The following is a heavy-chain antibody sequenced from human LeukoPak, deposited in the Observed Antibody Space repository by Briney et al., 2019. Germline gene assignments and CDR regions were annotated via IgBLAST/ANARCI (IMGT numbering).Heavy chain of an antibody. V-gene: IGHV3-48*01. J-gene: IGHJ4*02. D-gene: IGHD2-2*01. CDR1: GFTFSSYS. CDR3: AREYCSSTSCLYDY. Sequence: GGSLRLSCAASGFTFSSYSMNWVRQAPGRGLEWVSYISSSSSTIYYADSVKGRFTISRDKAKNSLYLQMNSLRAEDTAVYYCAREYCSSTSCLYDYWGQGTLVTVSS. CDR2: ISSSSSTI.